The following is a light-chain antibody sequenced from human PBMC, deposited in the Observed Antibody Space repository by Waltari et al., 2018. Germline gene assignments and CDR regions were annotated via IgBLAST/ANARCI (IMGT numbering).Light chain of an antibody. J-gene: IGLJ3*02. V-gene: IGLV1-44*01. CDR2: TCR. Sequence: QSVLTQPPSASGTPGQRVTISCSGSSSNIGSNTVDWHTHLPGTAPKILLHTCRERPSGVPDRFSASKSGTSAFLAISALQSEDEAVYYCAAWDDILNGRVFGGGTKVTVL. CDR1: SSNIGSNT. CDR3: AAWDDILNGRV.